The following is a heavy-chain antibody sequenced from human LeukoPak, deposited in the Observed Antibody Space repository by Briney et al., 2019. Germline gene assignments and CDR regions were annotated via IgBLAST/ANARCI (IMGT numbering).Heavy chain of an antibody. CDR3: AKAANYYYYMDV. J-gene: IGHJ6*03. Sequence: GGSLRLSCAASGFTFSSYEMNWVRQAPGKGLEWVSAISGSGGSTYYADSVKGRFTISRDNSKNTLYLQMNSLRAEDTAVYYCAKAANYYYYMDVWGKGTTVTISS. V-gene: IGHV3-23*01. CDR2: ISGSGGST. CDR1: GFTFSSYE.